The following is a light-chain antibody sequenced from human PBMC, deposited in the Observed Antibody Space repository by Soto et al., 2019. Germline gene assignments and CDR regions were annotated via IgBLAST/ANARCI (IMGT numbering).Light chain of an antibody. V-gene: IGKV1-39*01. Sequence: DIQMTQPPSSLSASVGDRVTITCRASQSISSYLNWYQQKPGKAPKLLIYAASSLQSGVPSRFSGSGSGTDFTLTISSLQPEDFATYYCQQSYSTPWTFGLGTKVEIK. CDR2: AAS. CDR3: QQSYSTPWT. CDR1: QSISSY. J-gene: IGKJ1*01.